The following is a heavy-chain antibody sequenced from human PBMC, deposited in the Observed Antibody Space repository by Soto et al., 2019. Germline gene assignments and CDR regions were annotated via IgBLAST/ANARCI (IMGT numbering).Heavy chain of an antibody. CDR1: GFTVSSNY. V-gene: IGHV3-53*04. D-gene: IGHD6-19*01. CDR3: ARSVSYSSGRFDY. CDR2: IYSGGST. J-gene: IGHJ4*02. Sequence: SLRLSCAASGFTVSSNYMSWVRQAPGKGLEWVSVIYSGGSTYYADSVKGRFTISRHNSKNTLYLQMNSLRAEDTAVYYCARSVSYSSGRFDYWGQGTLVTVSS.